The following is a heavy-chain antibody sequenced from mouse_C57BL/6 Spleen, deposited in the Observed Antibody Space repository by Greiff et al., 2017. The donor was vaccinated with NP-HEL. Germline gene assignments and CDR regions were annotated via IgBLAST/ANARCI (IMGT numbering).Heavy chain of an antibody. V-gene: IGHV3-1*01. CDR1: GYSITSGYD. J-gene: IGHJ3*01. CDR2: IRYSGST. D-gene: IGHD1-1*01. Sequence: EVKLMESGPGMVKPSQSLSLTCTVTGYSITSGYDWHWIRHFPGNKLEWMGYIRYSGSTNYNPSLKSRISITHDTSKNHFFLKLNSVTTEDTATYYCARSSYYGRAWFAYWGQGTLVTVSA. CDR3: ARSSYYGRAWFAY.